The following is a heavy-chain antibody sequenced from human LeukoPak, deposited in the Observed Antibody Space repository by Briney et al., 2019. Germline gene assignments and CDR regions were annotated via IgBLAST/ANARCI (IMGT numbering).Heavy chain of an antibody. Sequence: GGSLRLSCAASGFTFSSYAMSWVRQAPGKGLEWVSVIYAGGDTYYADSVKGRFTISRDNSKNTLYLQMNSLRAEDTAVYYCARSGSGWFDFWGRGTLVTVSS. V-gene: IGHV3-23*03. J-gene: IGHJ4*02. D-gene: IGHD6-19*01. CDR2: IYAGGDT. CDR3: ARSGSGWFDF. CDR1: GFTFSSYA.